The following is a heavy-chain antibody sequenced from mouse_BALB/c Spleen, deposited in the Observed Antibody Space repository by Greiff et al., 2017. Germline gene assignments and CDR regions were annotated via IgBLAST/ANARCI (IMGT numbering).Heavy chain of an antibody. D-gene: IGHD1-2*01. J-gene: IGHJ3*01. CDR3: AREGDYGRFAY. Sequence: LVESGGGLVKPGGSLKLSCAASGFTFSSYTMSWVRQTPEKRLEWVATISSGGGNTYYPDSVKGRFTISRDNAKNNLYLQMSSLRSEDTALYYCAREGDYGRFAYWGQGTLVTVSA. CDR1: GFTFSSYT. V-gene: IGHV5-9*03. CDR2: ISSGGGNT.